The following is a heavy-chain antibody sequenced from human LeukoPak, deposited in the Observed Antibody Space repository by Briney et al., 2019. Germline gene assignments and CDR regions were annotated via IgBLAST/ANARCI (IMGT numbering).Heavy chain of an antibody. J-gene: IGHJ5*02. CDR1: DFTLSTYW. D-gene: IGHD3-22*01. CDR3: VKGGSSGYRWFDP. V-gene: IGHV3-23*01. Sequence: GGSLRLSCAASDFTLSTYWMSWVRQAPGKGLEWVSSISNSGGSTYYADSVKGRFTISRDNSKNTLYLQMNSLRAEDTAVYYCVKGGSSGYRWFDPWGHGTLVTVSS. CDR2: ISNSGGST.